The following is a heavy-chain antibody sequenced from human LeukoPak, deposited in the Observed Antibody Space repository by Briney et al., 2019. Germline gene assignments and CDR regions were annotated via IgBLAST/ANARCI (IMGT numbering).Heavy chain of an antibody. J-gene: IGHJ4*02. CDR1: GGSIGSYH. V-gene: IGHV4-59*01. Sequence: SETLFLTCSVSGGSIGSYHWNWIRQPSVKGLEWIGIVFNNGGTKHNPSLKSRVAISVDTSKNQFALKLSSVTAADTAVYYCVASYGGYVLDYWGQGALVIVSS. CDR3: VASYGGYVLDY. D-gene: IGHD5-12*01. CDR2: VFNNGGT.